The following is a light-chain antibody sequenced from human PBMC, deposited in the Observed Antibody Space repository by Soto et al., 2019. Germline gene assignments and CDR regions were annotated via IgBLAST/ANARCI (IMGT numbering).Light chain of an antibody. Sequence: LAQPASVSGSPRQSITISCTGTSSDVGGHDYVSWYQQHPGKAPKLIIYEVRNRPSGVSNRFSGSKSGNTAYLTIYGLHAQEDDHSYCSSYSRTNLVFGTGTKVTV. CDR1: SSDVGGHDY. CDR3: SSYSRTNLV. CDR2: EVR. V-gene: IGLV2-14*01. J-gene: IGLJ1*01.